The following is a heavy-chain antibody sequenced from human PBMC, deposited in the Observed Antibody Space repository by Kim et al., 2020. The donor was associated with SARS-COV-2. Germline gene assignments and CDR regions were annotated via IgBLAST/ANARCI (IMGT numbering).Heavy chain of an antibody. Sequence: SETLSLTCAVYGGSFSGYYWSWIHQPPGKGLEWIGEITHSGSTNYNSSLKSRVTISVDTSKNQFSLSLSSVTAADTAVYYCARGPITSGHSDYWGQGILVTVSS. D-gene: IGHD3-22*01. CDR3: ARGPITSGHSDY. V-gene: IGHV4-34*01. CDR2: ITHSGST. J-gene: IGHJ4*02. CDR1: GGSFSGYY.